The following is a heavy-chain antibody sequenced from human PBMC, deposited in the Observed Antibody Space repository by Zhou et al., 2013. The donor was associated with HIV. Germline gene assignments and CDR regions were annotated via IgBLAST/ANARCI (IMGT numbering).Heavy chain of an antibody. J-gene: IGHJ5*02. Sequence: QVQLVQSGPEVKKPGSSVKVSCKSAGDTFSSYAISWVRQAPGQGLEWMGGITPFLGTSDYAQTFQGRVTITTDESTSTAYMELSNLRYEDTAVYFCARGLDVVGPTSYFDPWGQGTLVTVSS. CDR2: ITPFLGTS. CDR3: ARGLDVVGPTSYFDP. V-gene: IGHV1-69*05. CDR1: GDTFSSYA. D-gene: IGHD1-26*01.